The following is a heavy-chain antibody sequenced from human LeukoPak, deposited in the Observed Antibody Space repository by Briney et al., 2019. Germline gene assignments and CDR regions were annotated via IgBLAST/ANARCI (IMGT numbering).Heavy chain of an antibody. V-gene: IGHV1-2*06. J-gene: IGHJ6*02. CDR3: ATAQYCSSTSCYHHSYGMDV. D-gene: IGHD2-2*01. Sequence: GASVKVSCKASGYTFTGYHMHWVRQAPGQGLEWMGRINPNSGDTNYAQKFQGRVTMTEDTSTDTAYMELSSLRSEDTAVYYCATAQYCSSTSCYHHSYGMDVWGQGTTVTVSS. CDR1: GYTFTGYH. CDR2: INPNSGDT.